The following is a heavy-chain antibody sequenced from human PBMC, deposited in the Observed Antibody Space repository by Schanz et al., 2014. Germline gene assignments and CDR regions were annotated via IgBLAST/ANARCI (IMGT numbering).Heavy chain of an antibody. D-gene: IGHD6-13*01. V-gene: IGHV1-69*02. CDR2: IIPILGIA. CDR1: GGTFSSYT. Sequence: QVQLVQSEAEVKKPGSSVKVSCKASGGTFSSYTISWVRQAPGQGLEWMGRIIPILGIATYAQKFQGRLTMTRDTSTSTSYMELTSLRFDDTAVYYCASSGAGYSSSWDFDYWGQGTLVTVSS. CDR3: ASSGAGYSSSWDFDY. J-gene: IGHJ4*02.